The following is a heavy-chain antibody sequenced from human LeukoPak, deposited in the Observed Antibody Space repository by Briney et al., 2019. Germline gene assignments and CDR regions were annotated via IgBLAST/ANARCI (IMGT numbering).Heavy chain of an antibody. CDR3: AKVRQFTAATGTGLDY. D-gene: IGHD6-13*01. CDR1: GFTFRNYG. CDR2: IWHDGSIK. J-gene: IGHJ4*02. Sequence: GRSLRLSCAASGFTFRNYGMHWVRQTPGKGLDWVAVIWHDGSIKYYADSVRGRFTISRDNSINTVYLQMNSLRAEDTAVYYCAKVRQFTAATGTGLDYWGQGTLVSVSS. V-gene: IGHV3-33*03.